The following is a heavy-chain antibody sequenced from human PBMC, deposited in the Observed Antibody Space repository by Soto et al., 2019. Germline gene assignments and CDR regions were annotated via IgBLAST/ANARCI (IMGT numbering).Heavy chain of an antibody. CDR3: ARRWGPTFDY. CDR2: IYYSGRT. Sequence: QVQLQESGPGLVKPSETLSLTCTVSGGSISSYYWSWIRQPPGKGLEWIGYIYYSGRTNYNPSLTSRVTISVDTSKNPFSLKLSSVTAADTALYYCARRWGPTFDYWGQGTLVTVSS. J-gene: IGHJ4*02. CDR1: GGSISSYY. V-gene: IGHV4-59*08. D-gene: IGHD3-16*01.